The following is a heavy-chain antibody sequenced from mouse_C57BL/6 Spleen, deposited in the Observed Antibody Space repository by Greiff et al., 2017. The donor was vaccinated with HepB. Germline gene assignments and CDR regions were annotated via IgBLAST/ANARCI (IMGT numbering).Heavy chain of an antibody. Sequence: EVQLQQSGPGLVKPSQSLSLTCSVTGYSITSGYYWNWIRQFPGNKLEWMGYISYDGSNNYNPSLKNRISITRDTSKNQFFLKLNSVTTEDTATYYCARRVYSNWYVDVWGTGTTVTVSS. CDR1: GYSITSGYY. D-gene: IGHD2-5*01. J-gene: IGHJ1*03. CDR3: ARRVYSNWYVDV. V-gene: IGHV3-6*01. CDR2: ISYDGSN.